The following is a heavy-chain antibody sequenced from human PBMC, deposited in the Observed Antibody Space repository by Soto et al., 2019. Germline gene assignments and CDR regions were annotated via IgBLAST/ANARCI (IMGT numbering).Heavy chain of an antibody. V-gene: IGHV4-59*01. CDR1: GGSISSYY. CDR3: AREYYDFWSGCYTDYGMDV. CDR2: IYYSGST. Sequence: SETLSLTCTVSGGSISSYYWSWIRQPPGRGLEWIGYIYYSGSTNYNPSLKSRVTISVDTSKNQFSLKLSSVTAADTAVYYCAREYYDFWSGCYTDYGMDVWGQGTTVTVSS. J-gene: IGHJ6*02. D-gene: IGHD3-3*01.